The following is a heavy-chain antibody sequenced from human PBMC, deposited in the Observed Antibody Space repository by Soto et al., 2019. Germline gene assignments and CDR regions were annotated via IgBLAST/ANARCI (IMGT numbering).Heavy chain of an antibody. CDR3: ARAGDILTRSAKYYFDY. J-gene: IGHJ4*02. D-gene: IGHD3-9*01. Sequence: EVQLVASGGGLVQPGGSLRLSCAASGFTFSSYSMNWVRQAPGKGLEWVSYISSSSSTIYYADSVKGRFTISRDNAKNSLYLPMNSLRDEDTAVYYCARAGDILTRSAKYYFDYWGQGTLVAVSS. V-gene: IGHV3-48*02. CDR1: GFTFSSYS. CDR2: ISSSSSTI.